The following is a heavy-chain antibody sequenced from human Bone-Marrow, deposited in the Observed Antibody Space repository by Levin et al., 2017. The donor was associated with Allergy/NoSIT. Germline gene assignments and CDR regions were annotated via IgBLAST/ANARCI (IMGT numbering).Heavy chain of an antibody. V-gene: IGHV3-33*01. CDR2: IWHDGSSR. CDR3: SRDSKRQGGDTSMEY. Sequence: GESLKISCAASGFTFSNYGIHWVRQAPGKGLEWVAVIWHDGSSRFYADSVKGRFTISRNNSNNMVFLQMNSLRVEDTALYYCSRDSKRQGGDTSMEYWGQGTLVTVSS. CDR1: GFTFSNYG. D-gene: IGHD5-18*01. J-gene: IGHJ4*02.